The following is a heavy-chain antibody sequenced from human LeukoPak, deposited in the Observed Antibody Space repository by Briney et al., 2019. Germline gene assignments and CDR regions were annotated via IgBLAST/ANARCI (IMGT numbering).Heavy chain of an antibody. Sequence: GASVTVSFTASGGTFSIYAISWVRQAPGQGLEWMGGIIPIFGTANYAQKFQGRVTITADESTSTAYMELSSLRSEDTAVYYCARESRGYCSSTSCYEEDPPFDYWGQGTLVTVSS. CDR1: GGTFSIYA. CDR2: IIPIFGTA. J-gene: IGHJ4*02. D-gene: IGHD2-2*01. V-gene: IGHV1-69*13. CDR3: ARESRGYCSSTSCYEEDPPFDY.